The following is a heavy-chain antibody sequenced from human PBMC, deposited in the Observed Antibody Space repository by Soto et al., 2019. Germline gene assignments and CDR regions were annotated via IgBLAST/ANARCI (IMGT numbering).Heavy chain of an antibody. V-gene: IGHV1-69*02. CDR3: ARVYCSSTSCYRDDAFDI. J-gene: IGHJ3*02. Sequence: GASVKVSCKASGGTFSSYTISWVRQAPGQGLEWMGRIIPILGVANCAQKFQGRVTITADKSTSTAYMELSSLRSEDTAVYYCARVYCSSTSCYRDDAFDIWGQGTMVTVSS. D-gene: IGHD2-2*02. CDR1: GGTFSSYT. CDR2: IIPILGVA.